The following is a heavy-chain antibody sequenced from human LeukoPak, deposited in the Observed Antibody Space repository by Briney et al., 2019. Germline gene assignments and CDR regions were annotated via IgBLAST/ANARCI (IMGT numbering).Heavy chain of an antibody. D-gene: IGHD6-13*01. Sequence: ASVKVSCKAPGYTFTSYGISWVRQAPGQGLEWMGWISAYNGNTNYAQKLQGRVTMTTDTSTSTAYMELRSLRSDDTAVYYCARSPYSSSLFNWFDPWGQGTLVTVSS. CDR2: ISAYNGNT. CDR3: ARSPYSSSLFNWFDP. CDR1: GYTFTSYG. J-gene: IGHJ5*02. V-gene: IGHV1-18*01.